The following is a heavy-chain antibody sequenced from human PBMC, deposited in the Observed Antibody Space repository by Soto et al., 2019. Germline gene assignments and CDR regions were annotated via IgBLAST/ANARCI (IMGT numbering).Heavy chain of an antibody. CDR3: ATEQDSSGDFDL. D-gene: IGHD6-19*01. CDR2: FDPEDGET. V-gene: IGHV1-24*01. CDR1: GYTLTELS. Sequence: ASVKVSCKVSGYTLTELSMHWVRQAPGKGLEWMGGFDPEDGETIYAQKFQGRVTMTEDTSTDTAYMELSSLRSEDTAVYYCATEQDSSGDFDLWGRGTLLTASS. J-gene: IGHJ2*01.